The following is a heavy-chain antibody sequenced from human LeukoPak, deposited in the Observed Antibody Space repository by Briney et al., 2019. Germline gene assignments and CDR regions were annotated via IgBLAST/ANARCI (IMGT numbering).Heavy chain of an antibody. V-gene: IGHV1-69*02. J-gene: IGHJ5*01. D-gene: IGHD3-22*01. CDR2: IIPILGIA. CDR1: GGTFSSYT. Sequence: GASVKVSCKASGGTFSSYTISWVRQAPGQGLEWMGRIIPILGIANYAQKFRGRVTITADKSTSTAYLELSSLRSEDTAVYYCARVYDSSGYYYDSWGQGTLVTVSS. CDR3: ARVYDSSGYYYDS.